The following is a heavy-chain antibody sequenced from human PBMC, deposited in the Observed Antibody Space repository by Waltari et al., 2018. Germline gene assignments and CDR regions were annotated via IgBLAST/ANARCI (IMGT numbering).Heavy chain of an antibody. D-gene: IGHD6-13*01. CDR1: GYTFTSYA. V-gene: IGHV1-3*01. J-gene: IGHJ4*02. CDR2: INAGNGNT. Sequence: QVQLVQSGAEVKKPGASVKVSCKASGYTFTSYAMHWVRQAPGQRLEWMGWINAGNGNTKYAQKCQGRVTITRDTSASTAYMELSSLRSEDTAVYYCARDPTAGFFGYWGQGTLVTVSS. CDR3: ARDPTAGFFGY.